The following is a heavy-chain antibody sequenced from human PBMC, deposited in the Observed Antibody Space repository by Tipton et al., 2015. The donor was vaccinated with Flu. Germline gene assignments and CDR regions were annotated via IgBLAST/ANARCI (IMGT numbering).Heavy chain of an antibody. D-gene: IGHD6-13*01. CDR3: ARDGMYSGPPFDI. CDR2: ISSSSYI. CDR1: GFTFSSYS. J-gene: IGHJ3*02. Sequence: AASGFTFSSYSMNWVRQAPGKGLEWVSSISSSSYIYYADSVKGRFTISRDNAKNSLYLQMNSLRAEDTAVYYCARDGMYSGPPFDIWGQGTMVPVSS. V-gene: IGHV3-21*01.